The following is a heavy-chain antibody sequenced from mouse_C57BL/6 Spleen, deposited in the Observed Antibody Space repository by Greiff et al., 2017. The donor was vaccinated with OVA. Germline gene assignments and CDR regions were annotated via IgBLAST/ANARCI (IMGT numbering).Heavy chain of an antibody. CDR1: GYTFTDYY. CDR3: ARGGNYGYAMDY. CDR2: INPYNGGT. J-gene: IGHJ4*01. Sequence: SGPVLVKPGASVKMSCKASGYTFTDYYMNWVKQSHGKSLEWIGVINPYNGGTSYNQKFKGKATLTVDKSSSTAYMELNSLTSEDSAVYYCARGGNYGYAMDYWGQGTSVTVSS. V-gene: IGHV1-19*01. D-gene: IGHD2-1*01.